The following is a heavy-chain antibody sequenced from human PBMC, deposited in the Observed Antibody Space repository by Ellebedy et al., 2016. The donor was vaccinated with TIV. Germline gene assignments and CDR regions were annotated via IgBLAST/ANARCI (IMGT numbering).Heavy chain of an antibody. D-gene: IGHD6-13*01. Sequence: SETLSLXXTVSGGSISSSSYYWGWIRQPPGKGLEWIGSIYYSGSTYYNPSLKSRVTISVDTSKNQFSLKLSSVTAADTAVYYCASRYSSSWFGVRVYWGQGTLVTVSS. CDR3: ASRYSSSWFGVRVY. J-gene: IGHJ4*02. CDR1: GGSISSSSYY. CDR2: IYYSGST. V-gene: IGHV4-39*07.